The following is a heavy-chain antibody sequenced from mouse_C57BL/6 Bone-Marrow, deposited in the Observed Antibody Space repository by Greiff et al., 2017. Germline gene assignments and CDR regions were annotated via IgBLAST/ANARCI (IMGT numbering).Heavy chain of an antibody. V-gene: IGHV1-69*01. CDR2: IDPSDSYT. J-gene: IGHJ3*01. Sequence: QVQLQQPGAELVMPGASVKLSCKASGYTFTSYWMNWVKQRPGQGLKWIGEIDPSDSYTNYNQKFKGKSALTVDKSSSPAYLQRSSRTSEDSAVYYCARRGQLAWFAYWGQGTLVTVSA. CDR3: ARRGQLAWFAY. D-gene: IGHD3-2*01. CDR1: GYTFTSYW.